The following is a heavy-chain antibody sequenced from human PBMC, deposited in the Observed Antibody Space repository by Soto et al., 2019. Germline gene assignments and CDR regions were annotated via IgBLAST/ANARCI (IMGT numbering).Heavy chain of an antibody. Sequence: ASVKVSCKASGYIFTSFGISWVRQAPGQGLEWMGWISAYNGNTNYSQNLQGRVTMTTDTSTSTAYMELRSLRSDDTAVYYCARPQYQQLAPFDYWGQGTLVTVSS. CDR3: ARPQYQQLAPFDY. J-gene: IGHJ4*02. V-gene: IGHV1-18*01. CDR2: ISAYNGNT. CDR1: GYIFTSFG. D-gene: IGHD6-13*01.